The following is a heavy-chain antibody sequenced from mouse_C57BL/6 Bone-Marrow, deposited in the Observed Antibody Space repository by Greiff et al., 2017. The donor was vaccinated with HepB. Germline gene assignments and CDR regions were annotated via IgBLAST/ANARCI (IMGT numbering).Heavy chain of an antibody. D-gene: IGHD1-1*01. Sequence: QQSCKASGYTFTSYWMHWVKQRPIQGLEWIGNIDPSDSETHYNQKFKDKATLTVDKSSSTAYMQLSSLTSEDSAVYYCASGTTVAFDYWGQGTTLTVSS. CDR1: GYTFTSYW. V-gene: IGHV1-52*01. CDR3: ASGTTVAFDY. CDR2: IDPSDSET. J-gene: IGHJ2*01.